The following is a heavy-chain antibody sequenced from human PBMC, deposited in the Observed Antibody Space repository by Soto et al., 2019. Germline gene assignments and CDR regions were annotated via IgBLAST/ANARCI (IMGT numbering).Heavy chain of an antibody. V-gene: IGHV3-7*01. CDR2: IKQDGSEK. CDR3: ARGSGYNPGAFDI. Sequence: EVQLVESGGGLVQPGGSLRLSCAASGFTFSSYWMSWVRQAPGKGLEWVANIKQDGSEKYYVDSVKGRFTISRDNAKNSLYLQMNSLRAEDTAGYYCARGSGYNPGAFDIWGQGTMVTVSS. D-gene: IGHD5-12*01. J-gene: IGHJ3*02. CDR1: GFTFSSYW.